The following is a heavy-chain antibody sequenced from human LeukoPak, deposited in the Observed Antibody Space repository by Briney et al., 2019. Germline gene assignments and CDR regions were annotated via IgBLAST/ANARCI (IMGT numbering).Heavy chain of an antibody. CDR3: ARAFDYVWGNYPGYFDS. CDR1: GGSFSGYY. V-gene: IGHV4-34*01. Sequence: PSETLSLTCAVYGGSFSGYYWSWIRQPPGKGLEWIGEINHSGSTNYNPSLKSRVTISVDTSKNQISLKLSSVTAADTAVYYCARAFDYVWGNYPGYFDSWGQGALVTVSS. CDR2: INHSGST. J-gene: IGHJ4*02. D-gene: IGHD3-16*02.